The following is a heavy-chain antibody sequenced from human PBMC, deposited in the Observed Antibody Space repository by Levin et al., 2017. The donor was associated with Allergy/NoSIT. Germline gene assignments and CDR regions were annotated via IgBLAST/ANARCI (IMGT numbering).Heavy chain of an antibody. J-gene: IGHJ4*02. D-gene: IGHD3-10*01. CDR1: GFTFSSYA. CDR2: IVDSGAST. V-gene: IGHV3-23*01. Sequence: SGGSLRLSCAASGFTFSSYALSWVRQAPGKGLEWVSGIVDSGASTYYADSVKGRFTISRDNSKNTLYLQMNSLRAEDTAMYYCTKDDLFARGATYRYSGFDSWGQGTLVTVSS. CDR3: TKDDLFARGATYRYSGFDS.